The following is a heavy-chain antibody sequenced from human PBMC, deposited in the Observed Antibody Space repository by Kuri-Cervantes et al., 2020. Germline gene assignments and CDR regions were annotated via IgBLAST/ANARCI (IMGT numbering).Heavy chain of an antibody. D-gene: IGHD3-10*01. V-gene: IGHV3-20*04. Sequence: GESLKISCAASGFTFDDYGMSWVRQAPGKGLEWVSGINWNGGSTGYADSVKGRFTISRDNAKNSLCLQMNSLRAEDTAVYYCARAYYGSGSYYKGYGMDVWGQGTTVTVSS. J-gene: IGHJ6*02. CDR2: INWNGGST. CDR3: ARAYYGSGSYYKGYGMDV. CDR1: GFTFDDYG.